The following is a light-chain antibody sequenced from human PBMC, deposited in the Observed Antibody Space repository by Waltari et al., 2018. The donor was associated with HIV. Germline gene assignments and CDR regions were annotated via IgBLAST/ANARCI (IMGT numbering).Light chain of an antibody. CDR1: SRDVGSYNL. CDR2: EGS. J-gene: IGLJ2*01. V-gene: IGLV2-23*01. Sequence: QSALPQPASVSGSPGQSIPISCPGTSRDVGSYNLVSWYQQHPGKAPKLMIYEGSKRPSGVSNRFSGSKSGNTASLTISGLQAEDEADYYCCSYAGSSTLEVFGGGTKLTVL. CDR3: CSYAGSSTLEV.